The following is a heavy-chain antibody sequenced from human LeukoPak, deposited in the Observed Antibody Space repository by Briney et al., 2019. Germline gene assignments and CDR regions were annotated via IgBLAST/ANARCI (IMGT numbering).Heavy chain of an antibody. CDR3: AKAPVTTCRGAYCYPFDY. Sequence: GGSLRLSYAVSGFTFSNYAMHWVRQAPGKGLEWVSTINGSATYTNYADSVKGRFTISRDSSKNTLFLQMNRLRPEDAAVYYCAKAPVTTCRGAYCYPFDYWGQGTLVTVSS. V-gene: IGHV3-23*01. CDR1: GFTFSNYA. J-gene: IGHJ4*02. D-gene: IGHD2-21*01. CDR2: INGSATYT.